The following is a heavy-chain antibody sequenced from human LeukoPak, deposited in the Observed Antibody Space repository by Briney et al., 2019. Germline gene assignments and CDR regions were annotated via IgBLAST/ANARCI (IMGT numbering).Heavy chain of an antibody. D-gene: IGHD5-18*01. V-gene: IGHV3-74*01. Sequence: PGGSLRLSCAASVFTFSNHWMHWVRQAPGNGQMWVSRINRGGSRTDYADSVKGRFTISRDDAKNTLYLQLNSLRAEDTAVYFCARGGSDTAMAHDYWGQGTLVTVSS. CDR1: VFTFSNHW. J-gene: IGHJ4*02. CDR3: ARGGSDTAMAHDY. CDR2: INRGGSRT.